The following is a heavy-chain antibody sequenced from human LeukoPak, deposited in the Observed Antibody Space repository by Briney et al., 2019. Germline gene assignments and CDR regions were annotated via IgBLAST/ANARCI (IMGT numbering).Heavy chain of an antibody. J-gene: IGHJ4*02. CDR3: ARMTTGHDF. D-gene: IGHD4-17*01. CDR1: GMSFSSYY. V-gene: IGHV4-34*01. CDR2: VNHSGYT. Sequence: SETLSLTCAVSGMSFSSYYWSWIRQPPGKGLEWIGEVNHSGYTNDNPSLKSRVTISADTSTNKSSLRLRSVTAADTAVYFCARMTTGHDFWGQGTLVTVSS.